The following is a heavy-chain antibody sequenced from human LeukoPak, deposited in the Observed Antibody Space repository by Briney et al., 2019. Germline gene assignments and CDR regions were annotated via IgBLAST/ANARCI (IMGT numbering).Heavy chain of an antibody. Sequence: GGSLRLSCVSSGFTFSRYWMIWVRQAPGKGLEWVANINQDGSEKNYVDSVKGRFTISRDNAKNSLYLQMNSLRAEDTAVYYCASDYDSGYWGQGTLVTVSS. CDR2: INQDGSEK. V-gene: IGHV3-7*01. D-gene: IGHD5-12*01. CDR3: ASDYDSGY. CDR1: GFTFSRYW. J-gene: IGHJ4*02.